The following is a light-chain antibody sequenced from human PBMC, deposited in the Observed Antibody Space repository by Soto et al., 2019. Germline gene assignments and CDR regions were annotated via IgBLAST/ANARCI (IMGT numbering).Light chain of an antibody. J-gene: IGLJ2*01. Sequence: QSALTQPPSASGSPGQSVTISCTGTSSDVGGYKYLSWYQQNSGKAPKLLIYEVNARPSGVPDRFSGSKSDNTASLTVSGLQAEDEADYYCSAYAGINNVLFGGGTKLTVL. CDR3: SAYAGINNVL. CDR1: SSDVGGYKY. CDR2: EVN. V-gene: IGLV2-8*01.